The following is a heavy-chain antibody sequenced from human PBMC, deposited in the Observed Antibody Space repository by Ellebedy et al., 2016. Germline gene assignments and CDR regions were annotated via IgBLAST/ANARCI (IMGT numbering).Heavy chain of an antibody. D-gene: IGHD2-21*01. V-gene: IGHV3-48*04. Sequence: GESLKISXAASGFTFSSYSMNWVRQAPGKGLEWVSYISSSSSTIYYADSVKGRFTISRDNAKNSLYLQMNSLRAEDTAVYYCARDLIHWGQGTLVTVSS. CDR3: ARDLIH. CDR2: ISSSSSTI. CDR1: GFTFSSYS. J-gene: IGHJ4*02.